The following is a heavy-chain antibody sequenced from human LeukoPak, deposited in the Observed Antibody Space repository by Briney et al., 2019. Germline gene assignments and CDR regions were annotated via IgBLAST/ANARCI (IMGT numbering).Heavy chain of an antibody. D-gene: IGHD5-12*01. V-gene: IGHV3-30*04. J-gene: IGHJ4*02. CDR1: GFTLSSYV. CDR3: AKDGAWLRFDD. CDR2: ISYDGSNE. Sequence: GGSLRLSCAASGFTLSSYVMHWVRQAPGKGLKWVAIISYDGSNEYYADSVKGRFTISRDNSKNTLYLQMKNLRADDTAVYYCAKDGAWLRFDDWGQGILVTVSS.